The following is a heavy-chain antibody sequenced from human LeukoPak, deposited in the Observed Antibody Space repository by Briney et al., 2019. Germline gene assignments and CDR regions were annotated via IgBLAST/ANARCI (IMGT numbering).Heavy chain of an antibody. CDR1: GYIFSIYA. CDR2: INTNTGNP. CDR3: ARKVRRTAVAGNWFDP. Sequence: ASVKVSCKASGYIFSIYAMIWVRQAPGQELELMGWINTNTGNPTYAQGFTGRFVFSLDTSVSTAYLQISSLKAEDTAVYYCARKVRRTAVAGNWFDPWGQGTLVTVSS. D-gene: IGHD6-19*01. V-gene: IGHV7-4-1*02. J-gene: IGHJ5*02.